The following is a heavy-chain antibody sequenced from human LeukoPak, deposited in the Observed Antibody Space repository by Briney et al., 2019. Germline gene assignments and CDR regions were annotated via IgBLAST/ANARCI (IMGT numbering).Heavy chain of an antibody. Sequence: GASVKVSCKTSGYTFTDYYVHWVRQAPGQGLEWMGWINPNSGDTKYEQKFQGRVTMTRDTSIGTAYMELSRLSYDDTAMYYCARDPPGSIAARRIFDFWGQGTLVTVSS. V-gene: IGHV1-2*02. CDR2: INPNSGDT. D-gene: IGHD6-6*01. J-gene: IGHJ4*02. CDR1: GYTFTDYY. CDR3: ARDPPGSIAARRIFDF.